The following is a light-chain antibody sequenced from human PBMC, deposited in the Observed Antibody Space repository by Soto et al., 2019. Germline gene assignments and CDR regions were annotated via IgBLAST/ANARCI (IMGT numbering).Light chain of an antibody. CDR2: SAN. J-gene: IGKJ1*01. CDR1: QDISNF. CDR3: LQHKSYPRT. V-gene: IGKV1-17*03. Sequence: DIQMTQSPSDMSASVGDRVTITCRASQDISNFLVWFQQRAGKVPKRLMYSANRLESGVPSRFSGSGSGTEFTLTISSLQPEDFATYYCLQHKSYPRTFGQGTKVDIK.